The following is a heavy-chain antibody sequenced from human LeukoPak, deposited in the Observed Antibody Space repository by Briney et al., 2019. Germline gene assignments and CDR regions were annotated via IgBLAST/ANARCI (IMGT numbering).Heavy chain of an antibody. CDR3: ARAKSGSSTSWFDP. J-gene: IGHJ5*02. CDR1: GYTFTGYY. D-gene: IGHD2-2*01. Sequence: ASVKVSCKASGYTFTGYYMHWVRQAPGQGLEWMGRINPNSGGTNYAQKFQGRVTMTRDTSISTAYMELSRLRSDDMAVYYCARAKSGSSTSWFDPWGQGTLVTVSS. CDR2: INPNSGGT. V-gene: IGHV1-2*06.